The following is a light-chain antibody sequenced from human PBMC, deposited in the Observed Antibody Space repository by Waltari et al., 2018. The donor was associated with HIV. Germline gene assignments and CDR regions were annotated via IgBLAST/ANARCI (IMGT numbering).Light chain of an antibody. Sequence: QSVLTQPPSVSAAPGQKVTISCSGSSSNIGNNYVSWYQQLPGTAPKLLIYDNNKRPSGIPDRFSCSKSGTSATLGITGLQTGDEADYYCGTWDSSLSVVFGGGTKLTVL. V-gene: IGLV1-51*01. CDR3: GTWDSSLSVV. J-gene: IGLJ2*01. CDR1: SSNIGNNY. CDR2: DNN.